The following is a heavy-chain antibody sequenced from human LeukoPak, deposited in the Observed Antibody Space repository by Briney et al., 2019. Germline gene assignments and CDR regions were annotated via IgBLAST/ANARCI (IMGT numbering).Heavy chain of an antibody. CDR3: ARFTPQGYGWGGYNRFDP. D-gene: IGHD3-16*01. J-gene: IGHJ5*02. V-gene: IGHV4-61*02. CDR1: GGSIASDNSY. Sequence: SETLSLTCTVSGGSIASDNSYWSWIRQPAGKGLEWIGRIYTTGSTSYNPSLTSRVTMSVDTSKNQFSLRLTSVTAADTAVYYCARFTPQGYGWGGYNRFDPWGQGTLVTVSS. CDR2: IYTTGST.